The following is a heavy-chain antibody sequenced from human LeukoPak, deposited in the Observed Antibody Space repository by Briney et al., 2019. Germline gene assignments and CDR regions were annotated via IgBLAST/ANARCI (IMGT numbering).Heavy chain of an antibody. CDR2: INPNSGGT. CDR3: ARFRIGAYYFDY. V-gene: IGHV1-2*06. J-gene: IGHJ4*02. Sequence: ASVKVSCKASGYTFTGYYMHWVRQAPGQGLEWMGRINPNSGGTNYAQKFQGRVTMTRDTSISTAYMELSRLRSDDTAVYYCARFRIGAYYFDYWGQGTLATVSS. CDR1: GYTFTGYY. D-gene: IGHD3-10*01.